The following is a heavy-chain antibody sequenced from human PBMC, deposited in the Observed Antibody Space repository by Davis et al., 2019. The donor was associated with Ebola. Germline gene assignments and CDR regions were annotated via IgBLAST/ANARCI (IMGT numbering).Heavy chain of an antibody. CDR2: IKTKSDGETT. Sequence: ETLSLTCVASGFTFSDVWMNWVRQAPGKGLEWIGRIKTKSDGETTAYAEAVKGRFIISRDDSENTLYLEMNSLKIEDTAMYYCSTDWGNMITIGGVIASDHYWGQGTLVTVTS. J-gene: IGHJ4*02. V-gene: IGHV3-15*01. CDR3: STDWGNMITIGGVIASDHY. CDR1: GFTFSDVW. D-gene: IGHD3-16*02.